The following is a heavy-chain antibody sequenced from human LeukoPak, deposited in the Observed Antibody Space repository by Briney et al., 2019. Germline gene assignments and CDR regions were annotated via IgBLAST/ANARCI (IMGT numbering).Heavy chain of an antibody. J-gene: IGHJ5*02. CDR2: IYPGDSDT. D-gene: IGHD6-13*01. CDR3: ARRRVAAGINWFDP. Sequence: GESLKISCKGSEYSFTNYWIGWVRQMPGKGLEWMGIIYPGDSDTRYSPSFQGQVTISADKSISTAYLQWSSLKASDTAMYYCARRRVAAGINWFDPWGQGTLVTVSS. V-gene: IGHV5-51*01. CDR1: EYSFTNYW.